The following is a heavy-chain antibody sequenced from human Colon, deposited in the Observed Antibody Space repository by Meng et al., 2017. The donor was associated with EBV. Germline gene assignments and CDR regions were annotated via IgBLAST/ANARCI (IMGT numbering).Heavy chain of an antibody. Sequence: QVQLQEPGPGLVKPSGTLPLTCSVSGDSISSDIWWSWVRQPPGKGLKWIGEINHSGSTNYNPSLKSRVTISVDTSKNQFSLKMRSVTAADTAVYYCARQAPYYFDSSGRFDYWGQGTLVTVSS. CDR1: GDSISSDIW. CDR2: INHSGST. V-gene: IGHV4-4*02. CDR3: ARQAPYYFDSSGRFDY. D-gene: IGHD3-22*01. J-gene: IGHJ4*02.